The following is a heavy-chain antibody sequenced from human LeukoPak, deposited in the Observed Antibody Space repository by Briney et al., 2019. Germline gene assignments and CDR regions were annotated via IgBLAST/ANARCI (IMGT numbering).Heavy chain of an antibody. Sequence: GGSLRLSCAASGFTFSSYAMSWVGQAPGKGLEWVSAISGSGGSTYYADSVKGRFTISRDNSKNTLYLQMSSLRAEDTAVYYCAKDPDVLRFLDPPDYWGQGTLVTVSS. CDR3: AKDPDVLRFLDPPDY. V-gene: IGHV3-23*01. CDR1: GFTFSSYA. J-gene: IGHJ4*02. CDR2: ISGSGGST. D-gene: IGHD3-3*01.